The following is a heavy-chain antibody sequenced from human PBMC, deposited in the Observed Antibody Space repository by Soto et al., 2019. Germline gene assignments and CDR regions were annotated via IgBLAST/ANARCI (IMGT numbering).Heavy chain of an antibody. D-gene: IGHD3-16*02. Sequence: GGSLRLSCAASGFTFSSYAMSWVRQAPGKGLEWVSAISGSGGSTYYADSVKGRFTISRDNSKNTLYLQMNSLRAEDTAVYYCAKALMEGRDNTFGGVIVVPPYYYYMDVWGKGTTVTVSS. CDR1: GFTFSSYA. V-gene: IGHV3-23*01. CDR2: ISGSGGST. CDR3: AKALMEGRDNTFGGVIVVPPYYYYMDV. J-gene: IGHJ6*03.